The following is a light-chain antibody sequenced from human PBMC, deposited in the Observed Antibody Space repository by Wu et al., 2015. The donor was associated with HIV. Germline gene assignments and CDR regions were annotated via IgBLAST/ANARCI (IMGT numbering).Light chain of an antibody. V-gene: IGKV3-20*01. J-gene: IGKJ5*01. CDR1: QSVSSSY. Sequence: EIVLTQSPGTLSLSPGERATLSCRASQSVSSSYLAWYQQKPGQAPRLLIYETSNRATGIPDRFVGSGSGTEFTLTINRLEPEDFAIFYCQQYGGSPITFGQGTRLEI. CDR3: QQYGGSPIT. CDR2: ETS.